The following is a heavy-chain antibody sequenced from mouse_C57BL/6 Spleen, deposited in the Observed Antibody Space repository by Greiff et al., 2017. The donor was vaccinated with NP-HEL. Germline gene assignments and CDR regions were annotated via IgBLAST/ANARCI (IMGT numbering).Heavy chain of an antibody. J-gene: IGHJ1*03. Sequence: EVQLQQSGPELVKPGASVKISCKASGYTFTDYYMNWVKQSHGKSLEWIGDINPNNGGTSYNQKFKGKATLTVDKSSSTAYMELRSLTSEDSAVYYCARFLYDYDWYFDVWGTGTTVTVSS. CDR1: GYTFTDYY. CDR3: ARFLYDYDWYFDV. D-gene: IGHD2-4*01. CDR2: INPNNGGT. V-gene: IGHV1-26*01.